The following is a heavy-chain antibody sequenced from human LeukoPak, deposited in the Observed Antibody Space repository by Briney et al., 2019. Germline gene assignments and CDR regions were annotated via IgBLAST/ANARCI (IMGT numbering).Heavy chain of an antibody. CDR2: IYPGDSDT. CDR1: GYSFTSYW. J-gene: IGHJ4*02. CDR3: ARHVGSGSYVALKHYYFDY. D-gene: IGHD3-10*01. V-gene: IGHV5-51*01. Sequence: GESLKISCKGSGYSFTSYWIGWVRQLPGKGLEWMGIIYPGDSDTRYSPSFQGQVTISADKSISTAYLQWSSPKASDTAMYYCARHVGSGSYVALKHYYFDYWGQGTLVTVSS.